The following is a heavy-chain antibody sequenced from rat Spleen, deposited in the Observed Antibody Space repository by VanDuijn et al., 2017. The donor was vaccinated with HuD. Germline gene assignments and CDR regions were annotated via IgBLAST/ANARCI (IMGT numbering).Heavy chain of an antibody. CDR3: TTDHPPPLTYWYFDY. D-gene: IGHD3-1*01. Sequence: EVQLVESGGGLVQPGRSLKLSCAASGFTFSDYNMAWVRQAPKKGLEWVATIIYDGGSTYYRDSVKGRFTISRDNAKSSLYLQMDSLRSEDTATYYCTTDHPPPLTYWYFDYWGQGVMVTVSS. J-gene: IGHJ2*01. CDR2: IIYDGGST. CDR1: GFTFSDYN. V-gene: IGHV5-20*01.